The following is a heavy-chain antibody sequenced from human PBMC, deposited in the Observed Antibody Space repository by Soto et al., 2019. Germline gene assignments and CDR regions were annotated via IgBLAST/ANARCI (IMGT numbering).Heavy chain of an antibody. CDR1: GFTFSSYW. D-gene: IGHD6-19*01. Sequence: GGSLRLSCAASGFTFSSYWMSWVRQAPGKGLEWVANIKQDGSEKYYVDSVKGRFTISRDNAKNSLYLQMNSLRAEDTAVYYCASDSGYSSGWHFDYWGQGTLVTVSS. CDR2: IKQDGSEK. J-gene: IGHJ4*02. V-gene: IGHV3-7*01. CDR3: ASDSGYSSGWHFDY.